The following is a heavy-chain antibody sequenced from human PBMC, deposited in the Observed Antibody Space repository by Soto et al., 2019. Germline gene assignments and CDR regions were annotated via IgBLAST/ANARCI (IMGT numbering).Heavy chain of an antibody. CDR2: INAGNGNT. CDR3: ARHKWSGSWFDY. D-gene: IGHD2-15*01. V-gene: IGHV1-3*01. J-gene: IGHJ4*02. Sequence: ASVKVSCKSSGYTFTSYAIHWVRQAPGQRLEWMGWINAGNGNTKYSQKFQGRVTITRDTSASTAYMELSSLRSEDTAVYYCARHKWSGSWFDYWGQGTLVTVSS. CDR1: GYTFTSYA.